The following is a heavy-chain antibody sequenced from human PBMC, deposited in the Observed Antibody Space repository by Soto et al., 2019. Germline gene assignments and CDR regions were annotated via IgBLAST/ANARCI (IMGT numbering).Heavy chain of an antibody. Sequence: QVQLQESGPGLVKPSQTLSLTCTVSGGSISSGGYYWSWIRQHPGKGLEWIGYIYYSGSTYYNPSIKSRVTIPVDTSKNLCAPTLSSVTAADTAVYYCARGQWHHYFDYWGQGTLVTVSS. J-gene: IGHJ4*02. CDR2: IYYSGST. V-gene: IGHV4-31*03. CDR3: ARGQWHHYFDY. CDR1: GGSISSGGYY. D-gene: IGHD6-19*01.